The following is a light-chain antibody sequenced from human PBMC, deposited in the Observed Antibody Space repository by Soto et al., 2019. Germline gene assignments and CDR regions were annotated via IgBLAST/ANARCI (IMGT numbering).Light chain of an antibody. CDR1: QSVGSK. CDR3: QQYNTWPLT. Sequence: ETVMTQSPPTLSVSPGERATLSCRASQSVGSKLAWYQQKRGQAPRLLILAVSTRPTGIPARFSGSGSGTEFTLTISSLQSEDFAVYYCQQYNTWPLTFGQGTKVEIK. V-gene: IGKV3-15*01. J-gene: IGKJ1*01. CDR2: AVS.